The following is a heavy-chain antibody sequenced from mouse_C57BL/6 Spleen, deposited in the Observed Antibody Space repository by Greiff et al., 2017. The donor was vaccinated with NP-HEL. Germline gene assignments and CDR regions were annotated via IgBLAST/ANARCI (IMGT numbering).Heavy chain of an antibody. D-gene: IGHD2-2*01. CDR1: GYTFTSYW. J-gene: IGHJ1*03. V-gene: IGHV1-61*01. CDR3: ATLWLRAEYFDV. CDR2: IYPSDSET. Sequence: QVQLQQPGAELVRPGSSVKLSCKASGYTFTSYWMDWVKQRPGQGLEWIGNIYPSDSETHYNQKFKDKATLTVDKSSSTAYMQLSSLTSEDSAVYYCATLWLRAEYFDVWGTGTTVTVSS.